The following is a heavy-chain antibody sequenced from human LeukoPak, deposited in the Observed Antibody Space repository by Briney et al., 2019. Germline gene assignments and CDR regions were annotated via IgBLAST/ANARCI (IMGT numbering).Heavy chain of an antibody. Sequence: SETLSLTCTVSGYSISSGYYWGWIRQPPGKGLEWIANIYHSGLIYYNPSLKSRITISMDTSKNQFSLKLSSVTAADTAVYYCARAQYYDSSVYSENNWFDPWGQGTLVTVSS. CDR3: ARAQYYDSSVYSENNWFDP. D-gene: IGHD3-22*01. CDR1: GYSISSGYY. V-gene: IGHV4-38-2*02. J-gene: IGHJ5*02. CDR2: IYHSGLI.